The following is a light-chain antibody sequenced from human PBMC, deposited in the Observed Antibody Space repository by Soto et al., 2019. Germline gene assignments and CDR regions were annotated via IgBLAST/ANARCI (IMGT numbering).Light chain of an antibody. CDR1: QDLSNY. Sequence: DIQMTQSPSSLSASVGDRVTITCQASQDLSNYLNWYQQKPGKAPKLLIYDASNLETGVPSRFSGSGSWTDFTVTISSLQPEDIETYYWQQYDNLPHFGQGTRLEIK. J-gene: IGKJ5*01. V-gene: IGKV1-33*01. CDR2: DAS. CDR3: QQYDNLPH.